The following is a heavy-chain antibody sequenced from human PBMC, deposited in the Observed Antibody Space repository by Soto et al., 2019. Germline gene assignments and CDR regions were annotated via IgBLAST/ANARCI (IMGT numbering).Heavy chain of an antibody. CDR3: ARVGGGLASLGYYGMDV. CDR2: INPNSGGT. CDR1: AYTFIGYY. V-gene: IGHV1-2*04. J-gene: IGHJ6*02. D-gene: IGHD3-10*01. Sequence: ASVKVSCKASAYTFIGYYIHWVRQAPGQGLEWMGWINPNSGGTNYAQRFQGWVTMTRDRSISTAYMELSRLKSDDTAVYYCARVGGGLASLGYYGMDVWGQGTTVTVSS.